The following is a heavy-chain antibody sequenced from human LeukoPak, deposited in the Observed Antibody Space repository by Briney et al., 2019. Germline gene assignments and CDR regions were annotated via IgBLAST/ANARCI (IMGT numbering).Heavy chain of an antibody. CDR3: ASSSTAWGFDY. V-gene: IGHV3-9*01. J-gene: IGHJ4*02. CDR2: ISWNSGSI. CDR1: GFTFDDYA. Sequence: GGSLRLSCAASGFTFDDYAMHWVRQAPGKGLEWVSGISWNSGSIGYTDSVKGRFTISRDNAKNSLYLQMNSLRAEDTALYYCASSSTAWGFDYWGQGTLVTVSS. D-gene: IGHD2-2*01.